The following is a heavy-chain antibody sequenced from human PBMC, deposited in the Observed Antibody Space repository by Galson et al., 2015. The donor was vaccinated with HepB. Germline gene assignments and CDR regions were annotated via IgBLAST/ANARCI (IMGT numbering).Heavy chain of an antibody. CDR3: TKQGSRDAFDI. J-gene: IGHJ3*02. CDR1: GFTFSSYE. CDR2: ISSSGSAR. V-gene: IGHV3-48*03. Sequence: LRLSCAASGFTFSSYEMNWVRQAPGKGLEWLSYISSSGSARHHADSVKGRFTVSRDNAKNSLYLYISSLRAEDTALYYCTKQGSRDAFDIWGQGTMVTVSS.